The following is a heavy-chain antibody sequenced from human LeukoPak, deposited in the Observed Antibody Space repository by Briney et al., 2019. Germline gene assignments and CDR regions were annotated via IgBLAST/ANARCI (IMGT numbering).Heavy chain of an antibody. CDR2: IYYSGNT. CDR1: GGSISSYY. CDR3: AGGGGDRWGAFDI. J-gene: IGHJ3*02. D-gene: IGHD2-21*02. V-gene: IGHV4-59*01. Sequence: SGTLSLTCTVSGGSISSYYRSWVRQPPGKGLEWIGYIYYSGNTNYNPSLKSRVTISVDTSKNQFSLRLSSVTAADTAVYCCAGGGGDRWGAFDIWGQGTMVTVSS.